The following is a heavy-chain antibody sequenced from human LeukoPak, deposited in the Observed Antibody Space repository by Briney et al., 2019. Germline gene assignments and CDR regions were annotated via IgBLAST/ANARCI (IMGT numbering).Heavy chain of an antibody. J-gene: IGHJ4*02. CDR2: IYYSGST. CDR1: GGSISSYY. V-gene: IGHV4-59*01. D-gene: IGHD5-18*01. Sequence: ASETLSLTCTVSGGSISSYYWSWIRQPPGKGLEWIGYIYYSGSTNYNPSLKSRVTISVDTSKNQFSLKLSSVTAADTAVYYCARVLGQGYSYGYRGDYFDYWGQGTLVTVSS. CDR3: ARVLGQGYSYGYRGDYFDY.